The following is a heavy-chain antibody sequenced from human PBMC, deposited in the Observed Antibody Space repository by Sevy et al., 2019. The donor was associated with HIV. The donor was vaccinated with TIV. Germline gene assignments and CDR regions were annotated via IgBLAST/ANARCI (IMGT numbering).Heavy chain of an antibody. CDR1: GCTFNSYW. J-gene: IGHJ6*02. D-gene: IGHD2-21*01. Sequence: GGSLRLSCAASGCTFNSYWRSWVRQAPGKGLEWVANIKKDGSDKYYVGSVKGRFTMSRDNSKKSLFLQMNTLRAEDTAVYYCAQEGSPYDTSYSYYGMDVWGQGTTVTVSS. V-gene: IGHV3-7*01. CDR2: IKKDGSDK. CDR3: AQEGSPYDTSYSYYGMDV.